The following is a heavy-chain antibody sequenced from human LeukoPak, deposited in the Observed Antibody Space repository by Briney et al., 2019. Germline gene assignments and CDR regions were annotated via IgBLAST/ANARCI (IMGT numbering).Heavy chain of an antibody. CDR2: MSGVGGNT. D-gene: IGHD5-24*01. CDR1: GFIFSSYA. V-gene: IGHV3-23*01. J-gene: IGHJ4*02. Sequence: GGSLRLSCAGSGFIFSSYAMSWVRQAPGKGLEWVSAMSGVGGNTFYTDSVRGRFTISRDNSKNTLYLQMNSLRAEDTAIYYCATTSRWERDYFDYWGQGTLVTVSS. CDR3: ATTSRWERDYFDY.